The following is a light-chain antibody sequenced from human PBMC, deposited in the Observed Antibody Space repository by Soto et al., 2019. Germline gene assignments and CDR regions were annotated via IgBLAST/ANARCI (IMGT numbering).Light chain of an antibody. CDR2: DAS. J-gene: IGKJ1*01. V-gene: IGKV1-5*01. Sequence: DVQMTHSPSTLSASVGDRVTITGRASQSINNLLAWYQQKPGKAPKLLIFDASTLENGVPARFSGSRSGPEFSLTISSLQPDDFATYYCQQYYSYWTFGQGTKVDIK. CDR1: QSINNL. CDR3: QQYYSYWT.